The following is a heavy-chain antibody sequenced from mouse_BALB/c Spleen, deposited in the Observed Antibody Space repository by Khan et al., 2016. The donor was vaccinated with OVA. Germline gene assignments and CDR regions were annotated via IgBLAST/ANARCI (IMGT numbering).Heavy chain of an antibody. CDR2: ISYSGNT. V-gene: IGHV3-2*02. Sequence: EVKLLESGPGLVKPSQSLSLTCTVTGYSITSDYAWNWIRQFPGNKLEWMVYISYSGNTNYNPSLKSRISITRDTSQNQFFLQLKSVTTEDTATYYCARVYGGEFDYWGQGTILTVSS. CDR3: ARVYGGEFDY. J-gene: IGHJ2*01. D-gene: IGHD1-1*01. CDR1: GYSITSDYA.